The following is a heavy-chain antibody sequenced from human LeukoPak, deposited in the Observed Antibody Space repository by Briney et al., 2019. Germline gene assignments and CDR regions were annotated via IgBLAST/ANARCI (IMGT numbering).Heavy chain of an antibody. CDR1: GFTFGDYS. V-gene: IGHV3-49*04. D-gene: IGHD3-3*01. CDR3: TRDHDFWSGPFDV. Sequence: PGRSLRLSCTASGFTFGDYSLSWVRQAPEKGLEWVGCIRRKGYGGTTEYAPSVKGRFIISRDDSKSTAYLQMNSLKTEDTAVYYCTRDHDFWSGPFDVWGKGTTVTVSS. CDR2: IRRKGYGGTT. J-gene: IGHJ6*04.